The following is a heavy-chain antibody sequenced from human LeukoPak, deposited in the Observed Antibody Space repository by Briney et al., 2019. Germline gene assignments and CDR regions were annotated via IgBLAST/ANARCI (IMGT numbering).Heavy chain of an antibody. CDR1: GFTFSDYY. CDR3: ARDPIPGYDPLDI. V-gene: IGHV3-11*04. D-gene: IGHD1-14*01. Sequence: GGSLRLSCAASGFTFSDYYMSWIRQAPGKGLEWVSYITGSGTTIHYADSVRGRFTISRDNAKNSLYLQMNSLRAEDTAVYYCARDPIPGYDPLDIWGQGTMVTVSS. CDR2: ITGSGTTI. J-gene: IGHJ3*02.